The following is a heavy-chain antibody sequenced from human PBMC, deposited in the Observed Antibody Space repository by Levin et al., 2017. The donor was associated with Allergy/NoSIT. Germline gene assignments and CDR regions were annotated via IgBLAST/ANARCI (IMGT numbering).Heavy chain of an antibody. J-gene: IGHJ6*02. D-gene: IGHD3-10*02. V-gene: IGHV3-74*01. CDR3: AREKGDSYVPLTLLYYYGMDV. CDR2: INSDGSST. CDR1: GFTFSSYW. Sequence: GESLKISCAASGFTFSSYWMHWVRQAPGKGLVWVSRINSDGSSTSYADSVKGRFTISRDNAKNTLYLLMNSLRAEDTAVYYCAREKGDSYVPLTLLYYYGMDVWGQGTTVTVSS.